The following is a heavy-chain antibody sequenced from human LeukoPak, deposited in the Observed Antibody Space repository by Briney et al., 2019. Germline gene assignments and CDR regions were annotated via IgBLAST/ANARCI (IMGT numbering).Heavy chain of an antibody. D-gene: IGHD1-14*01. CDR1: GFTFSSCA. CDR3: AKGSPDLDY. J-gene: IGHJ4*02. CDR2: VSRSGGST. Sequence: PGGSLRLSCVASGFTFSSCAMSWVRQAPGKGLEWVSVVSRSGGSTHYAESVKGRFTISRDSSKNTVYLQMNSLRTEDTAVYYCAKGSPDLDYWGQGTLVTVSS. V-gene: IGHV3-23*01.